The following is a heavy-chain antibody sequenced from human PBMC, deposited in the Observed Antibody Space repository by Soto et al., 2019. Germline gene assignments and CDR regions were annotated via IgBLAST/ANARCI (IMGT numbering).Heavy chain of an antibody. CDR3: ARHLYYYAARGGGNAFDI. CDR2: IYYSGST. CDR1: GGSIISSSYY. J-gene: IGHJ3*02. V-gene: IGHV4-39*01. Sequence: PSETLSLTCTVSGGSIISSSYYWGWIRQPPGKGLEWIGSIYYSGSTYYNPSLKSRVTISVDTSKNQFSLKLSSVTAADTAVYYCARHLYYYAARGGGNAFDIWGQGTMVTVSS. D-gene: IGHD3-22*01.